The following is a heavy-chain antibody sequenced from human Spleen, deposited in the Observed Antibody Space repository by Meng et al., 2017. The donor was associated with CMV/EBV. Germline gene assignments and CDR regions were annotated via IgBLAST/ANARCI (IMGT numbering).Heavy chain of an antibody. CDR3: AKDGFYYDSRGWFGP. CDR2: ISGSSAST. Sequence: GESLKISCAASGFTFSSYAMSWVRQAPGKGLEWVSAISGSSASTYSADSVKGRFTISRDNYKNKLYLQMNSLGVEDTDLYYCAKDGFYYDSRGWFGPWGQGTLVTVSS. D-gene: IGHD3-22*01. V-gene: IGHV3-23*01. CDR1: GFTFSSYA. J-gene: IGHJ5*02.